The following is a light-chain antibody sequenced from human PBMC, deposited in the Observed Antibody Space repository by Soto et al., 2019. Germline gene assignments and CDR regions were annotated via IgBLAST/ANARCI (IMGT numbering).Light chain of an antibody. V-gene: IGKV3-15*01. J-gene: IGKJ1*01. CDR2: GAS. Sequence: IVLSLSAGTLSLTQGARATLSCRASQSVSSNLAWYQQKPGQAPRPPIYGASTRATGIPARFSGSGSGTEFTLTISSLQPEDFAVYYCQQYNNSTWTFGQGTKVDVK. CDR1: QSVSSN. CDR3: QQYNNSTWT.